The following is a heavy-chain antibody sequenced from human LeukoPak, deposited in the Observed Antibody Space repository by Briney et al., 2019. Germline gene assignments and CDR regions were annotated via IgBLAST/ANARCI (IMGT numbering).Heavy chain of an antibody. D-gene: IGHD2-2*01. CDR3: ARGRYCSSTSCSQEFYYYYYMDV. Sequence: SETLSLTCTVSGGSISSYYWSWIRQPPGKGLEWIGYIYYSGSTNYNPSLKSRVTISADTSKNQFSLKLSSVTAADTAVYYCARGRYCSSTSCSQEFYYYYYMDVWGKGTTVTVSS. CDR2: IYYSGST. J-gene: IGHJ6*03. CDR1: GGSISSYY. V-gene: IGHV4-59*01.